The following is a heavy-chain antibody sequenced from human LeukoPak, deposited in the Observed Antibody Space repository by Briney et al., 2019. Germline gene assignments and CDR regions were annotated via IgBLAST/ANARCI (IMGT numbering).Heavy chain of an antibody. J-gene: IGHJ1*01. CDR1: GFTFSSYA. Sequence: PGTSLRLSCVGSGFTFSSYAMHWVRQTPGKGLEWVTYISYDGTSENYADSVKGRSTISRDDGKNTLYLEMNSLRPDDTAVYYCAKVRYGGESIRSEYFQQWGQGTLVTVSS. D-gene: IGHD4-23*01. CDR3: AKVRYGGESIRSEYFQQ. CDR2: ISYDGTSE. V-gene: IGHV3-30*18.